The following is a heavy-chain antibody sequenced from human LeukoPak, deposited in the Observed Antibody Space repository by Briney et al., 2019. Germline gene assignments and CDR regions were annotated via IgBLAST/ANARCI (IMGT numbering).Heavy chain of an antibody. CDR3: ARAWTVEMTPLDY. V-gene: IGHV1-69*05. D-gene: IGHD5-24*01. CDR2: IIPIFGTA. Sequence: ASVKVSCKASGGTFSSYAISWVRQAPGQGLEWMGGIIPIFGTANYAQKFQGRVTITTDESTSTAYMELSSLRSEDTAVYYCARAWTVEMTPLDYWGQGTLVTVSS. J-gene: IGHJ4*02. CDR1: GGTFSSYA.